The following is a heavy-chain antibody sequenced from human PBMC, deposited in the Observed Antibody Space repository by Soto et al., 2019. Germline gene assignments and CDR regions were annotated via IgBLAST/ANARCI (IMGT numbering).Heavy chain of an antibody. Sequence: PGGSLRLSCAASGFTFSSYSMNWVRQAPGKGLEWVSYISSSSSTIYYADSVKGRFTISRDNSKNTLYLQMNSLRAEDTAVYYCAREDRQYFFRAFDIWGQGTMVTVSS. V-gene: IGHV3-48*01. CDR2: ISSSSSTI. J-gene: IGHJ3*02. CDR1: GFTFSSYS. CDR3: AREDRQYFFRAFDI. D-gene: IGHD3-3*01.